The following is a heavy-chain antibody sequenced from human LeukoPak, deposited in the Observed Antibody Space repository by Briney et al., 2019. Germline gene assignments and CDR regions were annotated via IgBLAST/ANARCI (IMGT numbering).Heavy chain of an antibody. J-gene: IGHJ4*02. CDR1: GFTFSTYG. D-gene: IGHD3-22*01. CDR3: ARDPASWTYYDSSGYYDY. Sequence: GGSLRPSCVASGFTFSTYGMHWVRQAPGKGLEWVAIIWYDGSNKYYADSVKGRFTISRDNSKNTLYLQMNSLRAEDTAVYYCARDPASWTYYDSSGYYDYWGQGTLVTVSS. V-gene: IGHV3-33*01. CDR2: IWYDGSNK.